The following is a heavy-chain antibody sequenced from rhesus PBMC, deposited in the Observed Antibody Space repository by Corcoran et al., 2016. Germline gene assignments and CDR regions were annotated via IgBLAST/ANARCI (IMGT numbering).Heavy chain of an antibody. V-gene: IGHV4-76*01. J-gene: IGHJ4*01. CDR1: GGSISGGYD. CDR3: AGTNYPFDY. D-gene: IGHD4-17*01. CDR2: IGGSSGST. Sequence: QVQLQESGPGVVKPSETLSLTCAVSGGSISGGYDWSWFRQPPGKGLEWIWYIGGSSGSTNYNPALKSRVTISKGTSKNQFSLKLSSVTAADTAVYYCAGTNYPFDYWGQGVLVTVSS.